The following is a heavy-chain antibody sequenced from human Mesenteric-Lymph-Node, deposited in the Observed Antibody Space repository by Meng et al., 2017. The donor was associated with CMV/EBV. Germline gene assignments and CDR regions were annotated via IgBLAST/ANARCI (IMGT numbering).Heavy chain of an antibody. V-gene: IGHV4-59*01. CDR2: ISFSGST. CDR3: ARDQAYPLPGIFDT. J-gene: IGHJ3*02. CDR1: GGSIGGYY. Sequence: GSLRLSCTVSGGSIGGYYWSWIRQPPGKGLEWIGYISFSGSTHYNPSLKSRVTISVDTSQNRISLNLNSVTAADTAVYYCARDQAYPLPGIFDTWGQGTMVTVSS. D-gene: IGHD3-16*01.